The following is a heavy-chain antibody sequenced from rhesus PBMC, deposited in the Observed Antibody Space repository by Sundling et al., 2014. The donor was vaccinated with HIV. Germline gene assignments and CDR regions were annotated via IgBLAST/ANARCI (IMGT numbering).Heavy chain of an antibody. CDR1: GGSISGGYY. V-gene: IGHV4S13*01. J-gene: IGHJ4*01. Sequence: QVQLQESGPGLVKPSETLSLTCAVSGGSISGGYYWSWIRQPPRKGLEWIGGIYSYSENTNYNPSLKSRVTVSKDTSKNHFSLKLSSVTAADTAIYYCARDDCSGTYCPGVYWGQGVLVTVSS. CDR2: IYSYSENT. D-gene: IGHD2-15*01. CDR3: ARDDCSGTYCPGVY.